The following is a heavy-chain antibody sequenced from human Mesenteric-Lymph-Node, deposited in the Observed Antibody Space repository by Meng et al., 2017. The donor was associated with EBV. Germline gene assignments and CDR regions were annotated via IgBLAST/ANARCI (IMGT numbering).Heavy chain of an antibody. J-gene: IGHJ5*01. D-gene: IGHD3-22*01. Sequence: QVQPQESGPGLVKPSGTLSLTCAVSGGSISSTNWWSWVRQPPGKGLEWIGEIYHSGSTNYNPSLKSRVTISLDKSKNQFSLKLSSVTAADTAVYYCARVDYYDSSSLFDSWGQGTLVTVSS. CDR1: GGSISSTNW. V-gene: IGHV4-4*02. CDR2: IYHSGST. CDR3: ARVDYYDSSSLFDS.